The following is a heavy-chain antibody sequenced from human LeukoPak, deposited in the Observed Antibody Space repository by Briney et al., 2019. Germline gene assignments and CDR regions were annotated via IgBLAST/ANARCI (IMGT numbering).Heavy chain of an antibody. CDR2: INWNGGST. J-gene: IGHJ3*02. CDR1: GFTFDDYG. Sequence: GGSLRLSCAASGFTFDDYGMSWVRQAPGKGLEWVSGINWNGGSTGYADSVKGRFTISRDNAKNSLYLQMNSLRAEDTALYYCARVFVLRYFDWLFEEDAFDIWGQGTMVTVSS. CDR3: ARVFVLRYFDWLFEEDAFDI. V-gene: IGHV3-20*04. D-gene: IGHD3-9*01.